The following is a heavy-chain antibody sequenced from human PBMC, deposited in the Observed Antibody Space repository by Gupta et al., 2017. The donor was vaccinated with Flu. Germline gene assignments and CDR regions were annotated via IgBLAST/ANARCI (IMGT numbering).Heavy chain of an antibody. Sequence: SRVTISVDTSKNEFSLKLNSLTAADTAMYYCARHRVVPTASFPLDYWGQGTLVTVSS. J-gene: IGHJ4*02. V-gene: IGHV4-39*01. D-gene: IGHD2-2*01. CDR3: ARHRVVPTASFPLDY.